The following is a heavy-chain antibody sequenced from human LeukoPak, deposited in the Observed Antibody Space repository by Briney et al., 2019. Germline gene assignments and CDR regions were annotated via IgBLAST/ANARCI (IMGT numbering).Heavy chain of an antibody. CDR3: AKGLGDYDDFRLGY. CDR2: IPSDGSDN. V-gene: IGHV3-30*02. CDR1: VFTFSTYG. Sequence: PGGSLRFSCAASVFTFSTYGFHWVRQAPGKGLEWVAFIPSDGSDNYYANSVKGRFTISRDNSKDTLYLQMNSLRSEDTAVYYCAKGLGDYDDFRLGYWGQGTLVTVSS. J-gene: IGHJ4*02. D-gene: IGHD4-17*01.